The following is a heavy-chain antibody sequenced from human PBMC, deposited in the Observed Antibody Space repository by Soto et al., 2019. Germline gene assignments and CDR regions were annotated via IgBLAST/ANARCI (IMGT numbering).Heavy chain of an antibody. J-gene: IGHJ6*02. CDR3: AKGILSATIGPYAMDV. CDR2: ISYDGNYI. V-gene: IGHV3-30*18. CDR1: GFAFSSYA. D-gene: IGHD3-16*01. Sequence: GGSLRLSCEASGFAFSSYAMHWVRQAPGKGLEWVGVISYDGNYIYYADSVKGRFTISRDNSKNTLYVQVNSLRPEDTAVYYCAKGILSATIGPYAMDVWGQGTTVTVS.